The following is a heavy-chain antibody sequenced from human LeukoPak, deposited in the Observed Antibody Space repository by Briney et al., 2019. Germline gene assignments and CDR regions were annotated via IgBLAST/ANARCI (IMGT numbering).Heavy chain of an antibody. CDR3: AGKTTEAMAGYNSFDL. V-gene: IGHV3-7*01. D-gene: IGHD6-19*01. Sequence: PGESLTLSCAVSGFSFSNYWMTWVRQPPGKGLEWVASIKQSGGEKHYEDSMNGRFTISRDNAKNSVYLQMNSLTAEGAAMDDCAGKTTEAMAGYNSFDLWGQGTLVTVSS. J-gene: IGHJ5*02. CDR1: GFSFSNYW. CDR2: IKQSGGEK.